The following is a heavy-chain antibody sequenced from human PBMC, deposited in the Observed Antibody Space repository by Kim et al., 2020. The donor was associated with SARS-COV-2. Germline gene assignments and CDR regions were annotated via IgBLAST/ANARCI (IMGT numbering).Heavy chain of an antibody. Sequence: SETLSLTCTVSGGSISSSSYYWGWIRQPPGKGLEWIGSIYYSRSTYYNPSLKSRVTISVDTSKNQFSLKLSSVTAADTAVYYCARLEGFGELYWFDPWGQGTLVTVSS. J-gene: IGHJ5*02. CDR2: IYYSRST. D-gene: IGHD3-10*01. CDR3: ARLEGFGELYWFDP. CDR1: GGSISSSSYY. V-gene: IGHV4-39*01.